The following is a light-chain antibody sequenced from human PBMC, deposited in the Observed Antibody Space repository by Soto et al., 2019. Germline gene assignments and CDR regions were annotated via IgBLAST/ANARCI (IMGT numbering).Light chain of an antibody. CDR1: QSLRNS. J-gene: IGKJ1*01. V-gene: IGKV3-15*01. CDR3: QQYNNWPQT. Sequence: ETMMTQSPDTLSVSLGERATLSCRASQSLRNSLAWYQQKPGQAPRLLIYDASTRATRIPARFSGSGSGTDFTLTISGLQSEDFAVYYCQQYNNWPQTFGQGTKVEIK. CDR2: DAS.